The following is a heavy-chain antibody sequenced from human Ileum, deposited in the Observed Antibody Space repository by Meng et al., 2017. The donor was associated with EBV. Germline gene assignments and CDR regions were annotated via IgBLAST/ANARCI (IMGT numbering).Heavy chain of an antibody. Sequence: VQRQGAGRGVVEPSWTLCLTCAVYGASMISTNCWCWVRQPPWKGLDGLGEIYHSESTNYNPTRKSRVRISVDKSKNQFTLKLSSVNAADTAVYYWARANKIRFDYWGQGTLVTVSS. CDR1: GASMISTNC. V-gene: IGHV4-4*02. CDR2: IYHSEST. D-gene: IGHD1/OR15-1a*01. J-gene: IGHJ4*02. CDR3: ARANKIRFDY.